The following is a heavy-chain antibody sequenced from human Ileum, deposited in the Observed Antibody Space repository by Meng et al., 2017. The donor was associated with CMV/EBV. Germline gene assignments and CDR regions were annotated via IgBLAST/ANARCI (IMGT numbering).Heavy chain of an antibody. V-gene: IGHV4-61*02. CDR3: AREPPGY. J-gene: IGHJ4*02. CDR1: GGSISRGNYY. Sequence: QVQLQESGPGLVNPSQTLSLTCTVSGGSISRGNYYSSWIRQPAGKGLEWIGRIYTNGRATYNPSLESRVTISLDTSKNQFSLKLNSVTAADTAVYYCAREPPGYWGQGILVTVSS. CDR2: IYTNGRA.